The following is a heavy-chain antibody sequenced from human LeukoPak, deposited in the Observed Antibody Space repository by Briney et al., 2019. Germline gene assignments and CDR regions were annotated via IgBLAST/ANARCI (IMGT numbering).Heavy chain of an antibody. Sequence: GGSLRLSCAASGFTFSNACMRWVRQAPGRGGEGVVRMKSKTDGVTTDYAAPVKGRFTSSRDDSKNTVYRQMKSLRNRDTGVYYCTTDLDAGFDYWGQGTLVPVSS. CDR1: GFTFSNAC. J-gene: IGHJ4*02. V-gene: IGHV3-15*01. CDR3: TTDLDAGFDY. CDR2: MKSKTDGVTT.